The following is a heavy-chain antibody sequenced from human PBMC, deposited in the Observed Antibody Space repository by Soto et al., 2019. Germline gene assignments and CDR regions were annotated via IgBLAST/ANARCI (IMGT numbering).Heavy chain of an antibody. CDR1: GYTFTDYY. Sequence: ASVKVPCKASGYTFTDYYMHWVRQAPGQGLEWMGWITPNNGGTNYAQKFQGRVTMTRDTSISTAYMELSRLRSDDTAVYYCARSGTVLLNAFDIWGQGTMVTVSS. CDR2: ITPNNGGT. V-gene: IGHV1-2*02. CDR3: ARSGTVLLNAFDI. J-gene: IGHJ3*02.